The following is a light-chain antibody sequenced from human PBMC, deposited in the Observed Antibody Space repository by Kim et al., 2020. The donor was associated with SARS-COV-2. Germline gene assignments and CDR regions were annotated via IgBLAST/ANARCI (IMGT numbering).Light chain of an antibody. V-gene: IGLV10-54*01. CDR3: SAWDRSLSAWV. CDR2: RNN. Sequence: QTATLTCTGNNNNVGDQGAAWLQQHRGHPPKLLAYRNNNRPSGISERLSASRSGNTASLTITGLQAEDEADYYCSAWDRSLSAWVFGGGTKLTVL. J-gene: IGLJ3*02. CDR1: NNNVGDQG.